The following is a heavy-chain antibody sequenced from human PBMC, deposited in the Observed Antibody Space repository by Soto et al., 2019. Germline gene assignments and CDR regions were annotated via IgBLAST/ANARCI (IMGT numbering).Heavy chain of an antibody. D-gene: IGHD2-15*01. J-gene: IGHJ4*02. CDR3: ASLLYYFDY. V-gene: IGHV3-30*03. CDR1: GFTFSSYG. Sequence: PGGSLRLSCAASGFTFSSYGMHWVRQAPGKGLEWVAVISYDGSNKYYADSVKGRFTISRDNSKNTLYLQMNSLRAEDTAVYYCASLLYYFDYWGQGTLVTVSS. CDR2: ISYDGSNK.